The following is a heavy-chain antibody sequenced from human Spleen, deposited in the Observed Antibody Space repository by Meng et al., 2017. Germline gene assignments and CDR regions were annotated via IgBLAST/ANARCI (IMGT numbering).Heavy chain of an antibody. Sequence: QVALEQWGAGLLKRSETLSLTCAVYGVSFSGYYWSWIRQPPGKGLEWIGEINHSGSTNYNPSLKSRVTISVDTSKNQFSLKLSSVTAADTAVYYCARPSRYNWFDPWGQGTLVTVSS. D-gene: IGHD6-6*01. CDR1: GVSFSGYY. J-gene: IGHJ5*02. V-gene: IGHV4-34*01. CDR3: ARPSRYNWFDP. CDR2: INHSGST.